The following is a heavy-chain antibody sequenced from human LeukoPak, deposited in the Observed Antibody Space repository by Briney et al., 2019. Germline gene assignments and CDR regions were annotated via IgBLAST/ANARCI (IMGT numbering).Heavy chain of an antibody. Sequence: ASVKVSCKASGGTFSSYAISWVRQAPGQGLEWMGGIIPIFGTANYAQKFQGRVTITRNTSISTAYMELSSLRSEDTAVYYCAVFGGEGAFDIWGQGTMVTVSS. CDR1: GGTFSSYA. D-gene: IGHD3-10*02. CDR3: AVFGGEGAFDI. CDR2: IIPIFGTA. J-gene: IGHJ3*02. V-gene: IGHV1-69*05.